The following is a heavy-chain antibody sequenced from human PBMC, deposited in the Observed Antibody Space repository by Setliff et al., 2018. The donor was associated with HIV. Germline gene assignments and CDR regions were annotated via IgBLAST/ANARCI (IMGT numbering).Heavy chain of an antibody. Sequence: GGSLRLSCTASGFTFRGYSMDWVRQAPGKGLEWVSYLGKSNSRMTYAGAVKGRFTISGDNAKNTLYLKMNSLTSEDTAVYYCARGTAYYNFWSGYSQDYYYYMDVWGKGTTVTVSS. V-gene: IGHV3-48*01. CDR2: LGKSNSRM. CDR1: GFTFRGYS. CDR3: ARGTAYYNFWSGYSQDYYYYMDV. D-gene: IGHD3-3*01. J-gene: IGHJ6*03.